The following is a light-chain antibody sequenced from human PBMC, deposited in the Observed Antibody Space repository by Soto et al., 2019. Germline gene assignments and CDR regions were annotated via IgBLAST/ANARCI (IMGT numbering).Light chain of an antibody. CDR3: QHYNSYSEFT. J-gene: IGKJ3*01. CDR1: QSINTW. CDR2: KAS. V-gene: IGKV1-5*03. Sequence: DIQMTQSPSTLSASIGDRVTITCRASQSINTWLAWYQQKPGKAPKLLIYKASTLESGVPSRYSGTGSGTEFTLTVGCLQLDDFATYYCQHYNSYSEFTFGAETKVDIK.